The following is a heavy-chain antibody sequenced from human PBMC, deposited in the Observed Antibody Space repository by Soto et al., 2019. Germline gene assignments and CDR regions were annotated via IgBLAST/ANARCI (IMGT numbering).Heavy chain of an antibody. CDR1: GGSIRGTY. D-gene: IGHD6-19*01. J-gene: IGHJ4*02. CDR2: ISYTGSA. Sequence: SETLSLTCSVFGGSIRGTYCSWIRQPPEKGLEWIASISYTGSATHNPSLKSRVSVSVDTTENQCSLKLTSVTAADTATYYCATGGGWLQNSNLRGLYFDYWGQGALVTV. CDR3: ATGGGWLQNSNLRGLYFDY. V-gene: IGHV4-59*01.